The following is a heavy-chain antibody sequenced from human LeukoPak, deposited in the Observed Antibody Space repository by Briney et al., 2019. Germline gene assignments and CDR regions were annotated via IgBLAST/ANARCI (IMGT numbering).Heavy chain of an antibody. CDR1: GGSFSDYY. CDR2: IKYSGST. Sequence: SETLSLTCAVYGGSFSDYYWSWIRQTPGEGLQWIGGIKYSGSTDYNPSLKSRVTMSVDTSKNQFSLKLTSVTAADTAVYYCARGAPSGDYYYYMDVWGKGTTVTVSS. V-gene: IGHV4-34*01. J-gene: IGHJ6*03. CDR3: ARGAPSGDYYYYMDV.